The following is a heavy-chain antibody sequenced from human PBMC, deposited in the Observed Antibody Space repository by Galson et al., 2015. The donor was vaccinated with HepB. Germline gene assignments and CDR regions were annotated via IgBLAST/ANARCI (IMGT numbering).Heavy chain of an antibody. V-gene: IGHV3-30*09. J-gene: IGHJ4*02. CDR3: ARDFRVVVPAAREPFDY. D-gene: IGHD2-2*01. Sequence: SLRLSCAASGFTFSSYAMHWVRQAPGKGLEWVAVISYDGSNKYYADSVKGRFAISRDNAKNSLYLQMNSLRAEDTAVYYCARDFRVVVPAAREPFDYWGQGTLVTVSS. CDR1: GFTFSSYA. CDR2: ISYDGSNK.